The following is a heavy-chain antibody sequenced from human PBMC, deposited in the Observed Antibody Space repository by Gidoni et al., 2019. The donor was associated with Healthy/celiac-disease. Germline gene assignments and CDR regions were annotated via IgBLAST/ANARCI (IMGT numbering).Heavy chain of an antibody. CDR1: GFTFRSYG. J-gene: IGHJ6*02. CDR3: ARDDYGDFGDYYYGMDV. Sequence: QVQLVESGGGVVQPGRSLRLSCAASGFTFRSYGMHWVRQAPGKGLEWVAVIWYDGSNKYYADSVKGRFTISRDNSKNTLYLQMNSLRAEDTAVYYCARDDYGDFGDYYYGMDVWGQGTTVTVSS. CDR2: IWYDGSNK. D-gene: IGHD4-17*01. V-gene: IGHV3-33*01.